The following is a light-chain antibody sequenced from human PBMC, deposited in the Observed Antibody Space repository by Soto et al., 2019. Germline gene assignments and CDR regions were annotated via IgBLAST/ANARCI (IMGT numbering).Light chain of an antibody. CDR3: QQYGSSPRT. CDR2: GAS. Sequence: ELVFTQSXGPLSFSPGERATLSFRASQSVISSYLAWYQQKPGQATRVLIYGASSRATGIKDRFSGSGSGTDFTLTISRMEPEDFAVYYCQQYGSSPRTFGQGTKVDIK. CDR1: QSVISSY. V-gene: IGKV3-20*01. J-gene: IGKJ1*01.